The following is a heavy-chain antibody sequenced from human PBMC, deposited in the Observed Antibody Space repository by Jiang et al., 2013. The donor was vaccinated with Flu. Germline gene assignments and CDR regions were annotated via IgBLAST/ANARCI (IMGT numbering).Heavy chain of an antibody. CDR3: ARDLSQYSYGANYYYYYGMDV. D-gene: IGHD5-18*01. J-gene: IGHJ6*02. CDR1: GYTFTGYY. Sequence: EVKKPGASVKVSCKASGYTFTGYYMHWVRQAPGQGLEWMGWINPNSGGTNYAQKFQGWVTMTRDTSISTAYMELSRLRSDDTAVYYCARDLSQYSYGANYYYYYGMDVWGQGTTVTVSS. CDR2: INPNSGGT. V-gene: IGHV1-2*04.